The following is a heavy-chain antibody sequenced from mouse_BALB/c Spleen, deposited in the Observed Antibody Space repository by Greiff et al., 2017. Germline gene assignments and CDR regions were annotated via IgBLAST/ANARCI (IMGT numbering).Heavy chain of an antibody. D-gene: IGHD1-1*01. V-gene: IGHV7-3*02. CDR3: ARDGLLRVFAY. CDR1: GFTFTDYY. J-gene: IGHJ3*01. CDR2: IRNKANGYTT. Sequence: EVQGVESGGGLVQPGGSLRLSCATSGFTFTDYYMSWVRQPPGKALEWLGFIRNKANGYTTEYSASVKGRFTISRDNSQSILYLQMNTLRAEDSATYYCARDGLLRVFAYWGQGTLVTVSA.